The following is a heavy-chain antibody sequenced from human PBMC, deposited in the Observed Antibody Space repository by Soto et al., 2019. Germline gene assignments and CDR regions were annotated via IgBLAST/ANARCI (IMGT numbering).Heavy chain of an antibody. Sequence: QVQLVQSGAEVKMPGSSVKVSCKASGGTFNSYAIDWVRQAPGQGLEWMGGIIPIFGTTNYPQKLQGRVKLTADESKRTAYMGLSTLRSEDTAVYCGARGIVTGSEYNYYYYGMDVWGQGTTVTVSS. CDR2: IIPIFGTT. D-gene: IGHD1-1*01. V-gene: IGHV1-69*12. CDR3: ARGIVTGSEYNYYYYGMDV. J-gene: IGHJ6*02. CDR1: GGTFNSYA.